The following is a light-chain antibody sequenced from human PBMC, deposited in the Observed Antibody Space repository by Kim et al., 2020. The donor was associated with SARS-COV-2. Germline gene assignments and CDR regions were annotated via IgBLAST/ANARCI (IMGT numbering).Light chain of an antibody. CDR2: DAS. V-gene: IGKV3-11*01. CDR1: QSISNY. J-gene: IGKJ5*01. Sequence: EVVLTQSPATLSSFPGERATLSCRASQSISNYLGWYQHKPGQAPRLLLFDASNRASGVPARFSGSGSGTAFTLTISNLEPEDFAVYYCQQHNTWPPITFGQGTRLEIK. CDR3: QQHNTWPPIT.